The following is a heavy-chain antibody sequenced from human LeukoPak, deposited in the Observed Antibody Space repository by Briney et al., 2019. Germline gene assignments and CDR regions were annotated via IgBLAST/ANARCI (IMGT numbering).Heavy chain of an antibody. J-gene: IGHJ3*02. CDR1: GYTFTSYD. Sequence: ASVKVSCKASGYTFTSYDINWVRQATGQGLEWMGWISAYNGNTNYAQKLQGRVTMTTDTSTSTAYMELRSLRSDDTAVYYCASSLQRVGATTYDAFDIWGQGTMVTVSS. V-gene: IGHV1-18*01. CDR2: ISAYNGNT. CDR3: ASSLQRVGATTYDAFDI. D-gene: IGHD1-26*01.